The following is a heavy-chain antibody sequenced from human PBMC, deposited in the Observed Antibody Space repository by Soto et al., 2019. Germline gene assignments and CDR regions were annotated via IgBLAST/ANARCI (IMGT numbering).Heavy chain of an antibody. J-gene: IGHJ3*02. D-gene: IGHD3-3*01. CDR3: ARRSGYEAFDI. V-gene: IGHV1-46*03. Sequence: GASVKDSCKASGYTFTRYYMHWVRQAPGQGLEWMGIINPSGGGTSYAQKFQGRVTMTRDTSTSTVYMELSSLRSEDTAVYYCARRSGYEAFDIWGQGTMVTVSS. CDR1: GYTFTRYY. CDR2: INPSGGGT.